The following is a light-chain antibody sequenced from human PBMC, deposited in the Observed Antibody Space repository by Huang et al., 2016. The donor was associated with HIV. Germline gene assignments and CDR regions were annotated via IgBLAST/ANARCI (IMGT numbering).Light chain of an antibody. CDR3: QQYNNWPPWT. CDR2: GAS. CDR1: QSVSSN. J-gene: IGKJ1*01. Sequence: EIVMTQSPATLSVSPGERATLSCRASQSVSSNLAWYQQKPGQAPRRLIYGASTRATDIPARFSGSGSGREFTLNISSLQSEDFAVYYCQQYNNWPPWTFGQGTKLEIK. V-gene: IGKV3-15*01.